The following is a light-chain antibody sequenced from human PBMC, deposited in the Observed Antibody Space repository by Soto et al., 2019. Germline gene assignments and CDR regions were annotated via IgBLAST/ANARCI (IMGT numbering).Light chain of an antibody. Sequence: QSVLTQPPSVSGAPGQRVTISCTGSSSNIGAGYDVHWYQQLPGTAPKFLIYGNNNRPSGAPDRFSGSKSGTSASLAITGLQAEDEADYYCQSYDSSLSGSVFGGGTKVTVL. V-gene: IGLV1-40*01. CDR3: QSYDSSLSGSV. CDR1: SSNIGAGYD. CDR2: GNN. J-gene: IGLJ2*01.